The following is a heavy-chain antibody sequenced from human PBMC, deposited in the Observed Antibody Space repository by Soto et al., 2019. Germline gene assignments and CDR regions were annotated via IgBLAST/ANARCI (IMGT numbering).Heavy chain of an antibody. CDR3: ARGYYYESSDFYADAFDV. V-gene: IGHV1-3*01. CDR2: INAGNGNT. CDR1: GYTFTGFA. J-gene: IGHJ3*01. Sequence: QVHLVQSGAEVMKPGASVKVSCKASGYTFTGFAIHWVRQAPGQRLEWMGWINAGNGNTKYSQNFQGRVTFTRDTSANTAHMELSSLRSEHTAVYYCARGYYYESSDFYADAFDVWGQGTMATVPS. D-gene: IGHD3-22*01.